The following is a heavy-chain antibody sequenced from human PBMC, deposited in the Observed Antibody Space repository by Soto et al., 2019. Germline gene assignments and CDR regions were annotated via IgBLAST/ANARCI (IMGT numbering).Heavy chain of an antibody. Sequence: GESLKISCNGSGYIFTSYWIGWVRQMPGKGLEWMGIIYPGDSDTRYSPSFQGQVTISADKSISTAYLQWSSLKASDTAMYYCARRQPTVKVPHDAFDIWGQGTMVTVSS. CDR1: GYIFTSYW. J-gene: IGHJ3*02. D-gene: IGHD4-17*01. V-gene: IGHV5-51*01. CDR3: ARRQPTVKVPHDAFDI. CDR2: IYPGDSDT.